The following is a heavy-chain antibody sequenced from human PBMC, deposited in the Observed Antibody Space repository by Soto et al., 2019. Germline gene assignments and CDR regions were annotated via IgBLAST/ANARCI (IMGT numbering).Heavy chain of an antibody. CDR1: GFTFSNYG. V-gene: IGHV3-30*18. CDR2: ISYDGSNK. D-gene: IGHD3-22*01. CDR3: AKGDDSSGYYYAYYFDY. Sequence: GGSLRLSCVASGFTFSNYGMHWVRQAPGKGLEWVAVISYDGSNKYYADSVKGRFTISRDNSKNTLYLQMNSLRAEDTAVYYCAKGDDSSGYYYAYYFDYWGQGTLVTVSS. J-gene: IGHJ4*02.